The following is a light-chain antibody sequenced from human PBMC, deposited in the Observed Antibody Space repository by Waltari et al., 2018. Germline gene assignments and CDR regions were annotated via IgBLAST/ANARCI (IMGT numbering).Light chain of an antibody. J-gene: IGLJ3*02. CDR1: SHDVGLYHL. CDR3: SSYTTHTPVV. Sequence: QSALTQPASVSGSPGQSITISCTGTSHDVGLYHLVPWYQHHPGKVPTLIIYEVNRRPSGVSNRFSGSKSGNTASLTVSGLLAEDEADYFCSSYTTHTPVVFGGGTKLTVL. CDR2: EVN. V-gene: IGLV2-23*02.